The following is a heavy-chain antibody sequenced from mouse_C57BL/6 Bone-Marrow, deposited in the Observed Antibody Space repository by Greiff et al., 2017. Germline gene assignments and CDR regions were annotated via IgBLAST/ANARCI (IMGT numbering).Heavy chain of an antibody. CDR3: ARIGNSPYWYFDV. D-gene: IGHD1-1*01. J-gene: IGHJ1*03. CDR1: GFTFSDYG. V-gene: IGHV5-17*01. Sequence: EVKLQESGGGLVKPGGSLKLSCAASGFTFSDYGMHWVRQAPEKGLEWVAYISSGSSTNYYADTVKGRFTISSDNAKNTLFLQMTRLRSEDTAMYYCARIGNSPYWYFDVWGTGTTVTVSS. CDR2: ISSGSSTN.